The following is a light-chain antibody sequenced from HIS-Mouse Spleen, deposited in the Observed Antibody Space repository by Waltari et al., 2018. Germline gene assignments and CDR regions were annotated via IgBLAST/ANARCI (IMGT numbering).Light chain of an antibody. CDR2: EDS. CDR3: YSTDSSGNHRV. Sequence: SYELTQPPSVSVSPGQTARITCSGDALPKKYAYWYQQKSVQAPVLVIYEDSKRPSWIPEGFSGSSSGTMATLTISGAQVEDEADYYCYSTDSSGNHRVFGGGTKLTVL. V-gene: IGLV3-10*01. J-gene: IGLJ2*01. CDR1: ALPKKY.